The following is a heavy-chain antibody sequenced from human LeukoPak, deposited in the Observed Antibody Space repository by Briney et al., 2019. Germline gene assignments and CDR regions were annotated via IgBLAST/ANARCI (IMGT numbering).Heavy chain of an antibody. CDR1: GFIFTDYW. CDR2: ISGDGRAT. V-gene: IGHV3-74*01. CDR3: ARPGIAAAGRVRPFYYYYYMDV. Sequence: GDSLRLSCAASGFIFTDYWMHWVRQGPGKELVWVARISGDGRATTYADSVEGRFTISRDNAMSTAFLQMKSLRAEDTAVYYCARPGIAAAGRVRPFYYYYYMDVWGKGTTVTVSS. J-gene: IGHJ6*03. D-gene: IGHD6-13*01.